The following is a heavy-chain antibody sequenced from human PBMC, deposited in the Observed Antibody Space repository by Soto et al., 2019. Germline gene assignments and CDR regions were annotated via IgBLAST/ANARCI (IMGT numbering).Heavy chain of an antibody. D-gene: IGHD1-26*01. J-gene: IGHJ4*02. V-gene: IGHV1-69*16. CDR3: ARVSVVLPGTIAHFAH. Sequence: QVQLVQSGPQVKKPGSSVKVSCTASGGTFGRYTISWVRQAPGQGLEWMGGILPVLGTTNVAQRFQDILTFTADESTSTAYLELSSLRPEDTAVYYWARVSVVLPGTIAHFAHWGQGILVTVSS. CDR2: ILPVLGTT. CDR1: GGTFGRYT.